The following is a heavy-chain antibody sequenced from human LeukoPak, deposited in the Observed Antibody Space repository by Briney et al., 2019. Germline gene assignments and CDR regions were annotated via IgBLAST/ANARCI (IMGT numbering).Heavy chain of an antibody. D-gene: IGHD3-3*01. V-gene: IGHV4-59*01. CDR1: GGSSSSYY. Sequence: SETLSLTCTVSGGSSSSYYWSWIRQPPGKGLEWIGYIYYSGSTNYNPSLKSRVTISVDTSKIQFSLKLSSVTAADTAVYYCARNQNYDFWSGRKYYYYGMDVWGQGTTVTVSS. CDR2: IYYSGST. CDR3: ARNQNYDFWSGRKYYYYGMDV. J-gene: IGHJ6*02.